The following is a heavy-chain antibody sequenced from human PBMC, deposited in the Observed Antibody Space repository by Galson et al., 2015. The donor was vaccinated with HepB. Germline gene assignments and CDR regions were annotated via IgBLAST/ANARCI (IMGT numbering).Heavy chain of an antibody. CDR3: VRGSSDWLGLDY. J-gene: IGHJ4*02. CDR2: INIGGSDI. CDR1: GFTFSTYW. V-gene: IGHV3-74*01. D-gene: IGHD6-19*01. Sequence: SLRLSCAASGFTFSTYWMHWARQAPGKGLVWVSHINIGGSDIKYADSVRGRFTISRDNARNTLDLQMNSLTAEDTATYYCVRGSSDWLGLDYWGQGALVIVSS.